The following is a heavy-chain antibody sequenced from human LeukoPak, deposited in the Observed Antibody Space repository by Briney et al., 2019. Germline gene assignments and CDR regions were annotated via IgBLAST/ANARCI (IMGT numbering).Heavy chain of an antibody. CDR3: ARGGIDYDSSGYYYDY. CDR2: IRSSSSYK. Sequence: NPGGSLRLSCAASGFTFRSYTMNWVRQAPGKGLEWVSSIRSSSSYKFYADSVKGRFTISRDNAKNSLYLQMNSLRAEDTAVYYCARGGIDYDSSGYYYDYWGQGTLVTVSS. CDR1: GFTFRSYT. D-gene: IGHD3-22*01. V-gene: IGHV3-21*01. J-gene: IGHJ4*02.